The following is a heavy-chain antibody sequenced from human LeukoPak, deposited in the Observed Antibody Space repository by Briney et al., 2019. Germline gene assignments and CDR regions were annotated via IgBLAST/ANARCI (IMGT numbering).Heavy chain of an antibody. J-gene: IGHJ4*02. CDR3: ARGLGYCSTTTCYGELPGDY. CDR2: VSGHNGNT. CDR1: GYTFSSYH. V-gene: IGHV1-18*01. D-gene: IGHD2-2*01. Sequence: ASVKVSCKASGYTFSSYHISWVRQAPGQGLEWMGRVSGHNGNTQYAENLQGRVTMTIDTSTTTAHMELRSPRSDDTAVYYCARGLGYCSTTTCYGELPGDYWSQGTLVTVSS.